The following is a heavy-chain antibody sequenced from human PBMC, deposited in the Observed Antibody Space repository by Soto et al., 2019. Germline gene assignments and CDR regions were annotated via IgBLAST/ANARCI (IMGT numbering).Heavy chain of an antibody. Sequence: GWSLRLSCAASGFTFSSYWMHWVRQAPGKGLVWVSRINSDGSSTSYADSVKGRFTISRDNAKNTLYLQMNSLRAEDTAVYYCARQSSGWWWFDPWGQGTLVTVSS. CDR2: INSDGSST. J-gene: IGHJ5*02. CDR1: GFTFSSYW. D-gene: IGHD6-19*01. CDR3: ARQSSGWWWFDP. V-gene: IGHV3-74*01.